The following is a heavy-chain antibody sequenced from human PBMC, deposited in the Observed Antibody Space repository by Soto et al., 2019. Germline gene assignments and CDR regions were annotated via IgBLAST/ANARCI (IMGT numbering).Heavy chain of an antibody. J-gene: IGHJ4*02. V-gene: IGHV3-74*01. CDR2: INSDGRST. Sequence: GGSLRLSCAASGFTFSRYWMHWVRQAPGKGLLWVSRINSDGRSTSYADSLKGRFTISRDNAKNTLYLQMNSLRAEDMAVYCCARSVSESLDYWGQGTLVTVSS. CDR1: GFTFSRYW. CDR3: ARSVSESLDY.